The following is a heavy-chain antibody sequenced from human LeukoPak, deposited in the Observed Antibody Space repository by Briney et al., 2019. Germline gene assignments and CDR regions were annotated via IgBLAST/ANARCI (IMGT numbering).Heavy chain of an antibody. D-gene: IGHD1-1*01. J-gene: IGHJ4*02. Sequence: GGSLRLFCAASGFSLSDAWMSWVRQAPGKGLECVGRLKPKTEGGTTDYTEPVNDRFSVSRDDSKNTMYLEMKNLKTEDTGLYYCSQLSRGYWGQGTQVTVSS. CDR1: GFSLSDAW. CDR2: LKPKTEGGTT. V-gene: IGHV3-15*01. CDR3: SQLSRGY.